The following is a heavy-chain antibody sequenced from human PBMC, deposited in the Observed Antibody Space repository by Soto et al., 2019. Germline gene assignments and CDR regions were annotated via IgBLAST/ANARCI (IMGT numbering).Heavy chain of an antibody. CDR2: MYKTGET. Sequence: SETLSLTCTVSGGSVSTGMKYWGWVRQPPGKALEFIGYMYKTGETLLNSSLKSRVTLSMETSKNQFSLTLSSVTAADTAVYFCMKAHESGDFLGMSVWGPGTTVTVSS. J-gene: IGHJ6*02. V-gene: IGHV4-61*01. CDR1: GGSVSTGMKY. D-gene: IGHD3-10*01. CDR3: MKAHESGDFLGMSV.